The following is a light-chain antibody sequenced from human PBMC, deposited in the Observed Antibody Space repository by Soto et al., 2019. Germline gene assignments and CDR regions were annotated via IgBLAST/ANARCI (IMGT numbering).Light chain of an antibody. CDR3: QQYRTWPPIT. V-gene: IGKV3-15*01. CDR1: ESVTSS. J-gene: IGKJ5*01. CDR2: AAS. Sequence: EIVMTQSPATLSVSPGDRATLSCRASESVTSSLAWYQQKPGQPPRLLIYAASTRATDVPARFSGGGSETEFTLTISSLQSEDFGVYYCQQYRTWPPITFGQGTRLEIK.